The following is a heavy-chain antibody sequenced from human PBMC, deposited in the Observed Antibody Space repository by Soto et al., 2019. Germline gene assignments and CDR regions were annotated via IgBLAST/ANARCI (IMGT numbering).Heavy chain of an antibody. J-gene: IGHJ6*02. CDR1: GFTFSSYA. CDR2: ISYDGSNK. V-gene: IGHV3-30-3*01. Sequence: GGSLRLSCAASGFTFSSYAMHWVRQAPGKGLEWVAVISYDGSNKYYADSVKGRFTISRDNSKNTLYLQMNSLRAEDTAVYYCARDLKPDIAVAGGGMDVWGQGTTVTVSS. CDR3: ARDLKPDIAVAGGGMDV. D-gene: IGHD6-19*01.